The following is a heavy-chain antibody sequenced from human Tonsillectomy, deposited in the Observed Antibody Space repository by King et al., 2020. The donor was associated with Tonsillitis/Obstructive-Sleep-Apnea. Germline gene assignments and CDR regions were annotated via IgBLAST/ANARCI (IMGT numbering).Heavy chain of an antibody. J-gene: IGHJ5*02. CDR1: GYSFTSYW. D-gene: IGHD6-19*01. Sequence: QLVQSGAEVKKPGESLRISCKGSGYSFTSYWISWVRQMPGKGLEWMGRIDPSDSYTNYSPSFQGHVTISADKSISTAYLQWSSLKASDTAMYYCARPKRESCWPLDWFDPWCQGTLVTVSS. V-gene: IGHV5-10-1*03. CDR3: ARPKRESCWPLDWFDP. CDR2: IDPSDSYT.